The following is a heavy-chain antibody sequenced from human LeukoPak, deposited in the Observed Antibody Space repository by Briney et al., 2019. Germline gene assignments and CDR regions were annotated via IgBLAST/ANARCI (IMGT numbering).Heavy chain of an antibody. V-gene: IGHV4-61*01. D-gene: IGHD1-7*01. CDR3: AREVGFTGITDAFDI. J-gene: IGHJ3*02. CDR1: GGSVSSGSYY. CDR2: VYYSGST. Sequence: SETLSLTCTVSGGSVSSGSYYWSWIRQPPGKGLEWIGYVYYSGSTNYNPSLKSRVTISLDASKNQFFLQLNSVTPDDTAVYFCAREVGFTGITDAFDIWGQGTMVTVSS.